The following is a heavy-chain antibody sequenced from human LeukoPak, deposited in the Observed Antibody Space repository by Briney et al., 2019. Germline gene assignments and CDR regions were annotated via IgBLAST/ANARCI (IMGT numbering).Heavy chain of an antibody. D-gene: IGHD3-10*01. V-gene: IGHV3-9*01. CDR2: ISWNSGSI. CDR1: GFTFDDYA. CDR3: AKDPSPLLGEGFDY. Sequence: GGSLRLSCAASGFTFDDYAMHWVRQAPGKGLEWVSGISWNSGSIGYADSVKGRFTISRDNAKNSLYLQMNSLRAEDTALYCCAKDPSPLLGEGFDYWGQGTLVTVSS. J-gene: IGHJ4*02.